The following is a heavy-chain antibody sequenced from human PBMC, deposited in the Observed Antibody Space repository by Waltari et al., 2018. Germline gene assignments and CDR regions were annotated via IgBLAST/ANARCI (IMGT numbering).Heavy chain of an antibody. CDR1: GFTFSSYG. J-gene: IGHJ5*02. Sequence: QVQLVESGGGVVQPGRSLRLSCAASGFTFSSYGMHWVRQAPGKGLEWVAVIWYDGSNKYYADAVKGRFTISRDNSKNTLYLQMNSLRAEDTAVYYCARNRKGWFDPWGQGTLVTVSS. CDR3: ARNRKGWFDP. CDR2: IWYDGSNK. V-gene: IGHV3-33*01.